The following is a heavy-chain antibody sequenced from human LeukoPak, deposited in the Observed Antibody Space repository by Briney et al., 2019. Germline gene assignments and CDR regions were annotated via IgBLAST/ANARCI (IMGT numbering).Heavy chain of an antibody. Sequence: SETLSLTCGVYGGSFSGYYWGWIRQPPGKGLEWIGSIYHSGSTYYNPSLKSRVTISVDTSKNQFSLKLSSVTAADTAVYYCATQGAIVDGMDVWGQGTTVTVSS. D-gene: IGHD2-15*01. CDR1: GGSFSGYY. CDR3: ATQGAIVDGMDV. CDR2: IYHSGST. V-gene: IGHV4-38-2*01. J-gene: IGHJ6*02.